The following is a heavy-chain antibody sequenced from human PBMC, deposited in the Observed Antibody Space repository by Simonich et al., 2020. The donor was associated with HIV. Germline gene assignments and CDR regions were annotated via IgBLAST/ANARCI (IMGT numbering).Heavy chain of an antibody. CDR2: ISSGGSSI. D-gene: IGHD3-22*01. CDR1: GFTFMIYE. J-gene: IGHJ4*02. V-gene: IGHV3-48*03. Sequence: EVQLVESGGGLVQPGGSLRLSCAASGFTFMIYEMNWVRQAPGKGLGWVSNISSGGSSIYSADAVKGRFTISRDNSKNSLYLQMNSLRAEDTAVYYCARDRFYYDNSGYCLDYWGQGTLVTVSS. CDR3: ARDRFYYDNSGYCLDY.